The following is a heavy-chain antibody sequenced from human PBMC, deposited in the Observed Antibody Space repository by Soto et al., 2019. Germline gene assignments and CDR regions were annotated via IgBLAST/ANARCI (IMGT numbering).Heavy chain of an antibody. Sequence: GGSLRLSCAASGFTFSSYGMHWVRQAPGKGLEWVAVIWYDGSNKYYADSVKGRFTISRDNSKNTLYLQMNSLRAEDTAVYYCARERLEFLQYLSIYYYYGMDVWGQGTTVTVSS. D-gene: IGHD4-4*01. J-gene: IGHJ6*02. CDR2: IWYDGSNK. CDR3: ARERLEFLQYLSIYYYYGMDV. V-gene: IGHV3-33*01. CDR1: GFTFSSYG.